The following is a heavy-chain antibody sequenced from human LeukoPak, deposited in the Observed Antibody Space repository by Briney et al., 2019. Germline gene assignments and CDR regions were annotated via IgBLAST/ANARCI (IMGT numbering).Heavy chain of an antibody. Sequence: PGWSLRLSCVASGFSFSDYSMNWVRQSPGKGLEWIAYITSRSAFTYFADSVKGRFTVSRDDARNSLYLYLTSVRVDDTAVYYCARDLTSAYWSPGGYYYYMDVWGKGTAVTVSS. CDR1: GFSFSDYS. CDR3: ARDLTSAYWSPGGYYYYMDV. J-gene: IGHJ6*03. D-gene: IGHD3-16*01. CDR2: ITSRSAFT. V-gene: IGHV3-48*01.